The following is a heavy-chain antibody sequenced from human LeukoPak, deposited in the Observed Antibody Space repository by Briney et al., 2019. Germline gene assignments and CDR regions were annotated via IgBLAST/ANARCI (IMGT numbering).Heavy chain of an antibody. CDR1: GFTFSSYA. Sequence: PGGSLRLSCAASGFTFSSYAMSWVRQGPGKGLEWVSGISTSGGSTSYADAVKGRFTISRDNPRNTLYMQMNSRRAEDTAVYYCAIMHRYYDGSGYWVQWGQGTLVTVSS. J-gene: IGHJ4*02. CDR2: ISTSGGST. D-gene: IGHD3-22*01. CDR3: AIMHRYYDGSGYWVQ. V-gene: IGHV3-23*01.